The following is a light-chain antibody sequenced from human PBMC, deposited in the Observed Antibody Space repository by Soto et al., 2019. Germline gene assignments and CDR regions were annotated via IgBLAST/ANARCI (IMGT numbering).Light chain of an antibody. CDR3: QQFASCPLT. Sequence: EILLTRSPATLSLSPGERAPLSCMVSQSGRSYLAWYQQKPGQAPRLLIYEASNRATGIPDRFSGSGSGTDFTLTISRVEAEDFAVYYCQQFASCPLTFGGGTKVDIK. J-gene: IGKJ4*01. V-gene: IGKV3-11*01. CDR2: EAS. CDR1: QSGRSY.